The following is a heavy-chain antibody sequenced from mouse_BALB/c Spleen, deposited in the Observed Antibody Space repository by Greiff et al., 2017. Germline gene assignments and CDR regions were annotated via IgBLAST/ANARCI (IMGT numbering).Heavy chain of an antibody. CDR1: GYTFTSYW. Sequence: QVQLQQPGAELVKPGASVKLSCKASGYTFTSYWMHWVKQRPGQGLEWIGEINPSNGRTNYNEKFKSKATLTVDKSSSTAYMQLSSLTSEDSAVYYCARAGCNYGCAYWGQGTLVTVSA. J-gene: IGHJ3*01. CDR2: INPSNGRT. V-gene: IGHV1S81*02. D-gene: IGHD2-1*01. CDR3: ARAGCNYGCAY.